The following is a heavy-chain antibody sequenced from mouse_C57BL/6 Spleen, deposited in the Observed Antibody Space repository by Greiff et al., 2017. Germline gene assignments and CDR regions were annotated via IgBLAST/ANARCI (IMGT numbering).Heavy chain of an antibody. CDR2: IRSGGSYT. CDR1: GFTFSSYG. J-gene: IGHJ4*01. Sequence: EVNVVESGGDLVKPGGSLKLSCAASGFTFSSYGMSWVRQTPDKRLEWVATIRSGGSYTYYPNSVKGRFTISRDNAKNTLYRQMSRLKSEDTAMYYGARPVTTVAYAMDYWSQGTSATVAS. D-gene: IGHD1-1*01. V-gene: IGHV5-6*01. CDR3: ARPVTTVAYAMDY.